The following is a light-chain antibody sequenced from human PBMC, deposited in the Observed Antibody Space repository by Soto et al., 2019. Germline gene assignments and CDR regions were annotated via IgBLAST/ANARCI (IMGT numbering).Light chain of an antibody. CDR2: EGS. J-gene: IGLJ1*01. CDR1: SSDVGSYNL. V-gene: IGLV2-23*01. Sequence: QSVLTQPVSVSGSPGQSITISCTGTSSDVGSYNLVSWYQQHPGKAPKLMIYEGSKRPSGVSNRFSGSKSGNTASLTISGLQAEDEADYYCCSYAGSSTFYVFGTGTKVT. CDR3: CSYAGSSTFYV.